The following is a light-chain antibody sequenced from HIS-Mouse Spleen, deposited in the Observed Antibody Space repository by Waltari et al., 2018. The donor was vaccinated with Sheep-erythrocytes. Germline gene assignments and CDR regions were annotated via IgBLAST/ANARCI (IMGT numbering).Light chain of an antibody. V-gene: IGKV1-9*01. CDR2: AAS. CDR3: QQLNSYPPA. J-gene: IGKJ3*01. Sequence: DIQLTQSPSFLSASVGDRVTITCRASQGISSYLAWYQQKPGKAPKLLIYAASTLQSGVPSRFSGSRSGTEFTLTISSLQPEDFATYYCQQLNSYPPAFGPGTKVDIK. CDR1: QGISSY.